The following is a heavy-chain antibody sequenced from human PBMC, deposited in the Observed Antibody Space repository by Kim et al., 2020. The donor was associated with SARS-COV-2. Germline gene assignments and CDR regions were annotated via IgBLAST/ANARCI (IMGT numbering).Heavy chain of an antibody. J-gene: IGHJ4*01. CDR2: VYYSGST. CDR3: ARLFGELFPYYFDY. V-gene: IGHV4-31*03. Sequence: SETLSLTCTVSGGSISSGTYYWSWLRPHQGKGLVWIGYVYYSGSTNHNLSLKSRLTISVSTSKNQLSLRLSSVTAAATAVYSCARLFGELFPYYFDYCG. CDR1: GGSISSGTYY. D-gene: IGHD3-10*02.